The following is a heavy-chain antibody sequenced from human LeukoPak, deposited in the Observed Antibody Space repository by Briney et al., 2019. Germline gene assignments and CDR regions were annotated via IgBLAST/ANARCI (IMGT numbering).Heavy chain of an antibody. Sequence: PGGSLRLSCAASGFTFRSYGMRWVRQAPGKGLEWVAVISYDGSNKYYADSVKGRFTISRDNSKNTLYLQMNSLRAEDTAVYYCAKDPDIVVVPAKPTGFDYRGQGTLVTVSS. CDR2: ISYDGSNK. CDR3: AKDPDIVVVPAKPTGFDY. D-gene: IGHD2-2*01. CDR1: GFTFRSYG. J-gene: IGHJ4*02. V-gene: IGHV3-30*18.